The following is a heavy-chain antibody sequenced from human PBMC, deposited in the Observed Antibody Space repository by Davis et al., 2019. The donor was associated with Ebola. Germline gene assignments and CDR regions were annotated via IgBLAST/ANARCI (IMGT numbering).Heavy chain of an antibody. J-gene: IGHJ6*04. Sequence: AASVKVSCKASGYTFTSYYMHWVRQAPGKGLEWMGIINPSGGSTSYAQKFQGRVTMTRDTSTSTVYMELSSLRSEDTAVYYCARVHVLRYFSRYGMDVWGKGTTVTVSS. V-gene: IGHV1-46*01. CDR1: GYTFTSYY. D-gene: IGHD3-9*01. CDR3: ARVHVLRYFSRYGMDV. CDR2: INPSGGST.